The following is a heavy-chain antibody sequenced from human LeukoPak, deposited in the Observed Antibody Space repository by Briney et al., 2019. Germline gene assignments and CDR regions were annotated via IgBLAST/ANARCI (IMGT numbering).Heavy chain of an antibody. J-gene: IGHJ4*02. D-gene: IGHD2-15*01. CDR1: GYTFTSYG. V-gene: IGHV1-18*01. CDR3: ARGRGGYFEY. CDR2: ISTYNGNT. Sequence: ASVKVSCKASGYTFTSYGISWVRQAPGQGLEWMGWISTYNGNTDFAQKLQGRVTMTTDTSTSTAYMELRNLRSDDTAVYYCARGRGGYFEYWGQGTLVTVSS.